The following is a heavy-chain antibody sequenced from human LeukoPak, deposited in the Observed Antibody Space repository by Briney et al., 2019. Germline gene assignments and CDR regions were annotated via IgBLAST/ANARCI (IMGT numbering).Heavy chain of an antibody. CDR2: ISASGRTN. CDR3: ARRGYHDYSGFDY. D-gene: IGHD1-26*01. CDR1: EFIFSDYD. J-gene: IGHJ4*02. Sequence: PGGSLRLSCAASEFIFSDYDMNWVRQAPGKGLEWVAHISASGRTNYYADSVKGRFTISRDNSKNSLYLQMKSLRAEDTALYYCARRGYHDYSGFDYWGQGTLVTVSS. V-gene: IGHV3-48*03.